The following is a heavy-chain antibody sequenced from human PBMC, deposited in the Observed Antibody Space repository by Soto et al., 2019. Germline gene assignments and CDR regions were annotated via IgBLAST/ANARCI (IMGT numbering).Heavy chain of an antibody. CDR1: GFTFSSYE. D-gene: IGHD3-16*01. Sequence: GGSLRLSCAASGFTFSSYEMNWVRQAPGKGLEWVSYISSSGSTIYYADSVKGRFTISSDNAKNSLYLQMNSLRAEDTAVYYCARDLNYDYVWGSFYYYYGMDVWGQGTTVTVSS. J-gene: IGHJ6*02. CDR3: ARDLNYDYVWGSFYYYYGMDV. CDR2: ISSSGSTI. V-gene: IGHV3-48*03.